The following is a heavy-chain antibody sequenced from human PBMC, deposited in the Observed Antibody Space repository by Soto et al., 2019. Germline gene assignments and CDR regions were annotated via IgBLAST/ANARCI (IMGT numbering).Heavy chain of an antibody. D-gene: IGHD3-22*01. CDR2: INPNSGGT. CDR1: GYTFTDYY. Sequence: QVQLVQSGAEVKKPGASVKVSCKASGYTFTDYYMHWVRQAPGQGLEWMGWINPNSGGTNYAQKLQGRVTMTRDTSISTAYMELSRLRSDDTAVYYCARVQSYYYAGSGYYAFDYWGQGTLVTVSS. J-gene: IGHJ4*02. V-gene: IGHV1-2*02. CDR3: ARVQSYYYAGSGYYAFDY.